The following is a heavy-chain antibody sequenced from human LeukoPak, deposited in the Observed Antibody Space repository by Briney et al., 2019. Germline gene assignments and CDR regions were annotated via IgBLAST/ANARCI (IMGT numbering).Heavy chain of an antibody. Sequence: PSETLSLTCTVSGGSISSSSHYWGWIRQPPGKGLEWIGSIYYSGSTYYNPSLKSRVTISVDTSKNQFSLKLSSVTAADTAVYYCARHRGYYDSRTGRLDAFGIWGQGTMVTVSS. D-gene: IGHD3-22*01. CDR2: IYYSGST. V-gene: IGHV4-39*01. CDR3: ARHRGYYDSRTGRLDAFGI. J-gene: IGHJ3*02. CDR1: GGSISSSSHY.